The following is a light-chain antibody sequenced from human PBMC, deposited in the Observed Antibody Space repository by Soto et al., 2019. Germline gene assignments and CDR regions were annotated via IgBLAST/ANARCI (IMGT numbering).Light chain of an antibody. CDR3: VSYSTCASYV. CDR1: SSDVGNYIF. CDR2: DIN. V-gene: IGLV2-14*01. Sequence: QSVLTQPASVSGSPGQSITISCTGTSSDVGNYIFVSWYRQHPGKAPKLMIYDINNRPLGVSNRYSGSKSGNTASLIISGLQAEDEADYYCVSYSTCASYVFGTGTKVTVL. J-gene: IGLJ1*01.